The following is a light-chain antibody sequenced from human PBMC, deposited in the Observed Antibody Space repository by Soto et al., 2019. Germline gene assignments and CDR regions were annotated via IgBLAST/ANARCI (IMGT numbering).Light chain of an antibody. CDR1: QSVSSE. J-gene: IGKJ1*01. CDR3: QQYINWPS. V-gene: IGKV3-15*01. CDR2: VSS. Sequence: EIVMTQSPATLSVSPGERATLSCRDSQSVSSELAWYQQKPGQVPSFFIYVSSTRATVIPARFSGSGSGTEFTLTICSLQSEDFAVYYCQQYINWPSFGQGTKVDIK.